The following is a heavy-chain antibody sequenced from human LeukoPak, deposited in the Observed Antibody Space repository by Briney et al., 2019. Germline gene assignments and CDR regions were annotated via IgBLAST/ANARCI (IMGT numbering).Heavy chain of an antibody. J-gene: IGHJ4*02. CDR1: GLTLSNYG. Sequence: PGGSLRLSCAVSGLTLSNYGMSWVRQAPGKGLEWVAGISGSGGSTNYADSVKGRFSSFRDNPKNTLYLQMNSLRAEDTAVYFCAKRGVVIRVILVGFHKEAYYFESWGQGALVTVSS. CDR3: AKRGVVIRVILVGFHKEAYYFES. V-gene: IGHV3-23*01. CDR2: ISGSGGST. D-gene: IGHD3-22*01.